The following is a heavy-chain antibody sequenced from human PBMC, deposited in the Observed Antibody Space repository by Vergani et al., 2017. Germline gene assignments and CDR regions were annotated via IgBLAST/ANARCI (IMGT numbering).Heavy chain of an antibody. Sequence: QVQLVQSGAEVKKPGSSVKVSCKASGGTFSSYAISWVRQAPGQGLEWMGGIIPIFGTANYAQKFQGRVTITADESTSTAYMELSSLRSEDTAVYYCARGARALKIVVPWHYYYYMDVWGKGTTVTVSS. V-gene: IGHV1-69*01. CDR3: ARGARALKIVVPWHYYYYMDV. D-gene: IGHD3-22*01. J-gene: IGHJ6*03. CDR2: IIPIFGTA. CDR1: GGTFSSYA.